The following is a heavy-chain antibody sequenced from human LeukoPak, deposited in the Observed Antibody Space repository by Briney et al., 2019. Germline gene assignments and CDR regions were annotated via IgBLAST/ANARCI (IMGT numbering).Heavy chain of an antibody. CDR1: GFTFSSYG. V-gene: IGHV3-23*01. CDR3: ARGITMVRGVFALDY. Sequence: GGTLRLSCAASGFTFSSYGMSWVRQAPGKGLEWVSAISGSGGSTYYADSVKGRFTISRDNSKNTLYLQMNSLRAEDTAVYYCARGITMVRGVFALDYWGQGNPGHRLL. CDR2: ISGSGGST. J-gene: IGHJ4*02. D-gene: IGHD3-10*01.